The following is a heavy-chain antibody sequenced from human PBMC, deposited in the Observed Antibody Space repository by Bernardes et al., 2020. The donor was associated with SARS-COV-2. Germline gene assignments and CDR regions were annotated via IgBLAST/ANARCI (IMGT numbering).Heavy chain of an antibody. CDR1: WFTCSSNY. V-gene: IGHV3-53*01. CDR3: ARVDITMVKARYYYYYMDV. Sequence: GFLRLSGAASWFTCSSNYISWVLPSAGKGLEWVSVIYSGGSTYYADSVKGRFTISRDNSKNTLYLQMNSLRAEDTAVYYCARVDITMVKARYYYYYMDVWGKGTKVTVSS. J-gene: IGHJ6*03. D-gene: IGHD3-10*01. CDR2: IYSGGST.